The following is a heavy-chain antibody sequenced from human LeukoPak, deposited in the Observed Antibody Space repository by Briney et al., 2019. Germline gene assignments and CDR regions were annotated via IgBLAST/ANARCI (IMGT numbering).Heavy chain of an antibody. D-gene: IGHD3-22*01. CDR2: ISGSGGST. CDR1: GFTFSSYA. V-gene: IGHV3-23*01. J-gene: IGHJ3*02. Sequence: GGSLRLSCAASGFTFSSYAMSWVRQAPGKGLEWVLAISGSGGSTYYADSVKGRFTISRDNSKNTLYLQMNSLRAEDTAVYYCAKVITMIVVVSAFDIWGQGTMVTVSS. CDR3: AKVITMIVVVSAFDI.